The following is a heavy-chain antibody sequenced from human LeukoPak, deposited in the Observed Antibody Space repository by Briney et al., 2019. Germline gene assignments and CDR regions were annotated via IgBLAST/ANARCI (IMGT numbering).Heavy chain of an antibody. V-gene: IGHV1-2*02. D-gene: IGHD5-12*01. CDR1: GYTFTDYY. CDR3: ATAHQGYSGYDWYYFDY. Sequence: ASVKVSCKASGYTFTDYYMHWVRQAPGQGLEWMGWINPNSGGTNYAQKFQGRVTMTEDTSTDTAYMELSSLRSEDTAVYYCATAHQGYSGYDWYYFDYWGQGTLVTVSS. CDR2: INPNSGGT. J-gene: IGHJ4*02.